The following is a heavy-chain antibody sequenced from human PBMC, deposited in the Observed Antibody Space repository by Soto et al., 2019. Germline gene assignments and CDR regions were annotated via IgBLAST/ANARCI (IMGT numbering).Heavy chain of an antibody. CDR3: ARDPGGDCSGGSCYAEHAFDI. J-gene: IGHJ3*02. V-gene: IGHV1-69*01. CDR2: IFPIFGTA. CDR1: GGTFSSYA. Sequence: QVQLVQSGAEVKKPGSSVKVSCKASGGTFSSYAISWVRQAPGQGLEWMGGIFPIFGTANYAQKFQGRVTITADESTSTAYMELSSLRSEDTAVYYCARDPGGDCSGGSCYAEHAFDIWGQGTMVTVSS. D-gene: IGHD2-15*01.